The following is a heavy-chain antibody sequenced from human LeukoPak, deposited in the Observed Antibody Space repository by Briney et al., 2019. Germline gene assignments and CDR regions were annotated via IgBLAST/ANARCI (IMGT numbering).Heavy chain of an antibody. D-gene: IGHD4-17*01. CDR3: AKNTGRRDAFDI. CDR2: ISYDGSNK. J-gene: IGHJ3*02. Sequence: GGSLRLSCAASGFTFSSYAMHWVRQAPGKGLEWVAVISYDGSNKYYADSVKGRFTISRDNSKNTLYLQMNSLRAEDTAVYYCAKNTGRRDAFDIWGQGTMVTVSS. CDR1: GFTFSSYA. V-gene: IGHV3-30*18.